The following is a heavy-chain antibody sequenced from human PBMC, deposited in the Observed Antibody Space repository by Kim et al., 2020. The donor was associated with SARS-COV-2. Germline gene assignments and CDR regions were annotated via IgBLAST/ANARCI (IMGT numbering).Heavy chain of an antibody. Sequence: GESLKISCKGSGYSLTSYWIGWVRQMPGKGLDWIGIIYPGDSDTRYSPSFQGQVTISADKSISTAYLQWSSLKASDTAMYYCARLRKGNYYFDYWGQGTRVTAAS. J-gene: IGHJ4*02. V-gene: IGHV5-51*01. CDR2: IYPGDSDT. CDR1: GYSLTSYW. CDR3: ARLRKGNYYFDY.